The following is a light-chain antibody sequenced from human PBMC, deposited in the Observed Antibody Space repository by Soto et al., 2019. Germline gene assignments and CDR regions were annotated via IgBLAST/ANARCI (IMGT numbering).Light chain of an antibody. V-gene: IGKV1-39*01. Sequence: DIQMTQSPSSLSASVGDRVTSTCRASQSISSYLNCYQQKPGKAPKLLIYAASSLQSGVPSRFSGSGSGTDFTLTISSLQPEDFATYYCQQSYSTPYTFGQGTKVDIK. CDR3: QQSYSTPYT. CDR2: AAS. CDR1: QSISSY. J-gene: IGKJ2*01.